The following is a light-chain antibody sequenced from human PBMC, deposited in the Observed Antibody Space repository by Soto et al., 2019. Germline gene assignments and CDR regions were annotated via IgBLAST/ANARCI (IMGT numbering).Light chain of an antibody. V-gene: IGKV3-11*01. CDR1: SSVSTS. J-gene: IGKJ1*01. Sequence: EIVLTQSPGTLSLSPGERATLSCRASSSVSTSLAWYQQKPGQAPRLLIYDASSKAAGIPARFSGSGSGTDFTLTISGLEPEDFAVYYCQHRRPWPWTFGQGTKVEIK. CDR2: DAS. CDR3: QHRRPWPWT.